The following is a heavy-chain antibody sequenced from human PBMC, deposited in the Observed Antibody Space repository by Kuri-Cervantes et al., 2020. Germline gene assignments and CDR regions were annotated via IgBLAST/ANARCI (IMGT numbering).Heavy chain of an antibody. CDR1: GFTFSDYG. Sequence: GESLKISCAASGFTFSDYGMHWVRQAPGKGLEWVSFIQYNGNNKYYVDSVKGRFTISRDNSKNTLYLQMNSLRAEDTAVYYCARDRAAAGTVYYYYYMDVWGKGTTVTVSS. CDR2: IQYNGNNK. V-gene: IGHV3-30*02. CDR3: ARDRAAAGTVYYYYYMDV. D-gene: IGHD6-13*01. J-gene: IGHJ6*03.